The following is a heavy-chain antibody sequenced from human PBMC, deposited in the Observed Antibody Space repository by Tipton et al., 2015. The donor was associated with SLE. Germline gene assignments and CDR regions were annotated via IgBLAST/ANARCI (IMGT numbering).Heavy chain of an antibody. CDR1: GGSISSHY. Sequence: LRLSCTVSGGSISSHYWSWIRQPPGKGLEWIGYIYYSGSTNYNPSLKSRVTISVDTSKNQFSLKLSSVTAADTAVYYCARSLGYDSSLGYWGQGTLVPVSS. V-gene: IGHV4-59*11. CDR2: IYYSGST. D-gene: IGHD3-22*01. CDR3: ARSLGYDSSLGY. J-gene: IGHJ4*02.